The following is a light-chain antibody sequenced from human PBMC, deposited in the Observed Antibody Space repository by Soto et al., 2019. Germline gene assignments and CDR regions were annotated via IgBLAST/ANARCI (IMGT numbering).Light chain of an antibody. CDR1: SSDVGSYNL. Sequence: QSALTQPDSVSGSPGQSITISCTGISSDVGSYNLVSWYQQHPGKAPKLLIYEGSKRPSGVSNRFSGSKSGNTASLTISGLQADDEADYYCCSSASSVVFGGGTKLTV. V-gene: IGLV2-23*01. CDR3: CSSASSVV. CDR2: EGS. J-gene: IGLJ2*01.